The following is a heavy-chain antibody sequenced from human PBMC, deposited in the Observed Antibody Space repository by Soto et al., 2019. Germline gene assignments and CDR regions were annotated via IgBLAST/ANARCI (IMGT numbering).Heavy chain of an antibody. D-gene: IGHD4-17*01. V-gene: IGHV3-11*01. CDR2: ISSSGSTI. CDR3: ARGRFDYGDHAGGASRYYSYGMDV. Sequence: QVQLVESGGGLVKPGGSLRLSCAASGFTFSDYYMNWIRQAPGKGLEWVSYISSSGSTINFADSVKGRFTISRDNAKKSLYLQMNSLRAEDTAVFYCARGRFDYGDHAGGASRYYSYGMDVWGQGTTVTVSS. CDR1: GFTFSDYY. J-gene: IGHJ6*02.